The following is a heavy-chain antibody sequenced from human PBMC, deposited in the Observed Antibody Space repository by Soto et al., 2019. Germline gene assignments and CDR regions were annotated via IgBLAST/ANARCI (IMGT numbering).Heavy chain of an antibody. J-gene: IGHJ4*02. CDR3: VREDILGVRSFDY. CDR2: ISSGSKTI. V-gene: IGHV3-48*02. CDR1: GFTFSGYS. D-gene: IGHD3-9*01. Sequence: GGSLRLSCAASGFTFSGYSVNWVRQAPGKGLEWISYISSGSKTIYYADSVKGRFIVSRDNAKNSQYLQMSSLRDEDTAVYYCVREDILGVRSFDYWGQGTLVTVSS.